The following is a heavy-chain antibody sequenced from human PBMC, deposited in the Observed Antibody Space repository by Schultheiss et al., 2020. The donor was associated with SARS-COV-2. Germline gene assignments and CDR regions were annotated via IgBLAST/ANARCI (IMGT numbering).Heavy chain of an antibody. D-gene: IGHD2-15*01. CDR3: ARGTSGYCSGGSCLSPYYYGMDV. CDR1: GGSISSYY. Sequence: SETLSLTCTVSGGSISSYYWSWIRQPPGKGLEWIGYIYYSGSTYYNPSLKSRVTISVDTSKNQFSLKLSSVTAADTAVYYCARGTSGYCSGGSCLSPYYYGMDVWGQGTTVTVSS. CDR2: IYYSGST. J-gene: IGHJ6*02. V-gene: IGHV4-59*06.